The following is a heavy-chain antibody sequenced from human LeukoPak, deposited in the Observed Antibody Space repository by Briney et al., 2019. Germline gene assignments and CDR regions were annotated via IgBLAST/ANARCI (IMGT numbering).Heavy chain of an antibody. Sequence: PSETLSLTCTVSGSISSHYWSWIRQPPGKGLEWIGYIYTSGSTNYNPSLKSRVTISVDTSENQFSLDLSSVTAADTAVYYCARQKCTSTSCLTKNAFDIWGQGTMVTVSS. CDR1: GSISSHY. J-gene: IGHJ3*02. V-gene: IGHV4-4*09. CDR3: ARQKCTSTSCLTKNAFDI. D-gene: IGHD2-2*01. CDR2: IYTSGST.